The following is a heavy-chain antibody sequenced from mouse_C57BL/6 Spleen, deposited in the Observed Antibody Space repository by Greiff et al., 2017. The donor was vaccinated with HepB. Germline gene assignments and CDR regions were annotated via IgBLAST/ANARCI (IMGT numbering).Heavy chain of an antibody. J-gene: IGHJ2*01. V-gene: IGHV5-6*01. CDR3: ARHAGTVMKDYFDY. CDR1: GFTFSSYG. CDR2: ISSGGSYT. Sequence: EVKVVESGGDLVKPGGSLKLSCAASGFTFSSYGMSWVRQTPDKRLEWVATISSGGSYTYYPDSVKGRFTISRDNAKNTLYLQMSSLKSEDTAMYYCARHAGTVMKDYFDYWGQGTTLTVSS. D-gene: IGHD3-3*01.